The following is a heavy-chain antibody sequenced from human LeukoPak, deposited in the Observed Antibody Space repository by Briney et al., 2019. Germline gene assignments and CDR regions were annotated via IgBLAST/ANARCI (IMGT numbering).Heavy chain of an antibody. CDR3: AKDYYGSGSYYKAGSGFAD. D-gene: IGHD3-10*01. CDR1: GFTFSSYA. Sequence: GGSLRLSCAASGFTFSSYAMSWVRQAPGKGLEWVSSISSSSSYIYYADSVKGRFTISRDNAKNSLYLQMNSLRAEDTAVYYCAKDYYGSGSYYKAGSGFADWGQGTLVTVSS. J-gene: IGHJ4*02. CDR2: ISSSSSYI. V-gene: IGHV3-21*04.